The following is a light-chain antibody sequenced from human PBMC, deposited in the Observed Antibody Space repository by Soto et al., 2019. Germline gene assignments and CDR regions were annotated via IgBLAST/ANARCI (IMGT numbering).Light chain of an antibody. CDR1: SSNIGGTNY. CDR3: ASLDARLGAVI. CDR2: SNN. V-gene: IGLV1-47*02. J-gene: IGLJ2*01. Sequence: QSVLTQPPSASGTPGQKVFISCSGSSSNIGGTNYAYWYQQLPGAAPKLLMHSNNLRPSGVPERISGSKFGTAASLAISGLRSEDEAVYYCASLDARLGAVIFGGGTKLTVL.